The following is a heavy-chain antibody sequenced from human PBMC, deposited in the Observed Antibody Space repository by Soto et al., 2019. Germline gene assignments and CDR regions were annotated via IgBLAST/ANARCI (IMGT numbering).Heavy chain of an antibody. D-gene: IGHD4-4*01. CDR1: GVSFSSYA. CDR2: ISARGGSS. CDR3: AKGSIEYSASVDN. Sequence: DVQLLESGGGLVQPGGSLRLSCAASGVSFSSYAMVWVRQAPGKGLEWVSVISARGGSSYFADSVKGRFTISRDNSKNVLSLEMNSLRAEDTAIYFCAKGSIEYSASVDNWGQGTLVLVSS. J-gene: IGHJ4*02. V-gene: IGHV3-23*01.